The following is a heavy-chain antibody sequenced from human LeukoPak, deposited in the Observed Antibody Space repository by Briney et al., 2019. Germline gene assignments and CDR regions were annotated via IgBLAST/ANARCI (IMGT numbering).Heavy chain of an antibody. CDR3: AKNKWNYDY. Sequence: GGSLRLSCAASGFTFSNYSMSWVRQAPGKGLEWVANIKQDGSEKYYVDPVKGRFTISRDNAKNSLYLQMTSLRAEDTAVYYCAKNKWNYDYWGQGTLVTVSS. V-gene: IGHV3-7*01. D-gene: IGHD1-7*01. J-gene: IGHJ4*02. CDR1: GFTFSNYS. CDR2: IKQDGSEK.